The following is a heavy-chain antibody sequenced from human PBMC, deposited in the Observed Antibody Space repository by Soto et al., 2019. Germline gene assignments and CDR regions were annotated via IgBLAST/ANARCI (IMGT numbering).Heavy chain of an antibody. D-gene: IGHD5-18*01. J-gene: IGHJ6*02. V-gene: IGHV4-30-4*01. CDR1: GGSISSGDYY. CDR2: IYYSGST. Sequence: SETLSLTCTVSGGSISSGDYYWSWIRQPPGKGLEWIGYIYYSGSTYYNPSLKSRVTISVDTSKNQFSLKLSSVTAADTAVYYCAREGDLDTAMVHRTLDGMDVWGQGTTVTVSS. CDR3: AREGDLDTAMVHRTLDGMDV.